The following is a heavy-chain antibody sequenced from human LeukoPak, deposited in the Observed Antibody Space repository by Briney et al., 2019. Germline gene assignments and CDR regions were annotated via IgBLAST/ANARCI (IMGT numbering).Heavy chain of an antibody. J-gene: IGHJ4*02. CDR2: IYYSGST. Sequence: PSQTLSLTCTVSGVSISSDNDCWSWIRQPPGKGLEWIGYIYYSGSTNYNPSLKSRVTISVDTSKNQFSLKLSSVTAADTAVYYCARASWGYVDYWGQGTLVTVSS. CDR3: ARASWGYVDY. V-gene: IGHV4-61*01. D-gene: IGHD7-27*01. CDR1: GVSISSDNDC.